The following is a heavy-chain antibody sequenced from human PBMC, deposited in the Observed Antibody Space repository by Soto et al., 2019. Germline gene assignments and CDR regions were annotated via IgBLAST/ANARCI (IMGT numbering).Heavy chain of an antibody. Sequence: ASVKVSCKASGYTFSSFGINWVRQAPGQGLEWVGWVSVYNDDTKYAQNFQGRDSLTTDTSTSTTYMEVGSLRSDDTAVYYCARTCRSGGSCYHEYWGEGTLVTVSS. CDR2: VSVYNDDT. J-gene: IGHJ4*02. D-gene: IGHD2-15*01. CDR3: ARTCRSGGSCYHEY. V-gene: IGHV1-18*01. CDR1: GYTFSSFG.